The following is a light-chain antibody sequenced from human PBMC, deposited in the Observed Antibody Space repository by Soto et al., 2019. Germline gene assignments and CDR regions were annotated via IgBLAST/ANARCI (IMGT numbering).Light chain of an antibody. Sequence: ALRMTQSPSSLSASTGDRVTITCRASQGISSYLAWYQQKPGKAPKLLIYAASTLQSGVPSRFSGSGSGTDFTLTISCLQSEDFATYYCQQYYSYLPGFGQGTKVEIK. CDR2: AAS. J-gene: IGKJ1*01. CDR3: QQYYSYLPG. V-gene: IGKV1-8*01. CDR1: QGISSY.